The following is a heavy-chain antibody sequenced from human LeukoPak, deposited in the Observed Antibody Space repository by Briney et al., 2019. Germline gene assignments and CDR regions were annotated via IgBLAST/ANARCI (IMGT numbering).Heavy chain of an antibody. V-gene: IGHV7-4-1*02. J-gene: IGHJ6*03. CDR1: GYTFTNYA. CDR2: INTNTGNP. CDR3: AMGYSYGPSDMDV. Sequence: ASVKVSCKASGYTFTNYAVNWVRQAPGQGLEWMGWINTNTGNPTYAQGFTGRFVFSLDTSVSTAYLQISSLKAEDTAVYYCAMGYSYGPSDMDVWGKGTTVTVSS. D-gene: IGHD5-18*01.